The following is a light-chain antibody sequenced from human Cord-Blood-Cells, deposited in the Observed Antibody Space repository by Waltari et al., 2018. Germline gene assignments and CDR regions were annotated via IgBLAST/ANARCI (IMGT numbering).Light chain of an antibody. CDR1: SRDVGGYNY. J-gene: IGLJ3*02. CDR2: DVS. Sequence: QSALTQPASVSAPPGQSITIPCTGTSRDVGGYNYVYWYQQHPGKAPKLMIYDVSKRPSGVSNRFSGSKSGNTASLTISGLQAEDEADYYCSSYTSSSTWVFGGGTKLTVL. CDR3: SSYTSSSTWV. V-gene: IGLV2-14*01.